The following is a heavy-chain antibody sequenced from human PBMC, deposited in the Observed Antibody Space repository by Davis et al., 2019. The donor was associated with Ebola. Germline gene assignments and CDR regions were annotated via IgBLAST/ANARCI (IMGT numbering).Heavy chain of an antibody. J-gene: IGHJ6*02. CDR1: GFTFSSYW. D-gene: IGHD3-10*01. V-gene: IGHV3-7*01. Sequence: GESLKISCAASGFTFSSYWMTWVRQAPGKGLEWVASIKQHGSENYYVDSVKGRFTISRDNAKNSLFLQMNTLRVDDTAVYSCARYLVRGVINYYYYGMDVWGQGTTVTVS. CDR3: ARYLVRGVINYYYYGMDV. CDR2: IKQHGSEN.